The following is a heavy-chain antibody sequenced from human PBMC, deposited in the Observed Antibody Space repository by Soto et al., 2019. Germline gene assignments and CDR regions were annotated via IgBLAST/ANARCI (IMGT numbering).Heavy chain of an antibody. CDR3: ARDLTPVTARD. D-gene: IGHD4-17*01. CDR2: IIPILGIA. J-gene: IGHJ4*02. Sequence: SVKVSCKASGGTFSSYTISWVRQAPGQGLEWMGRIIPILGIANYAQKFQGRVTITADKSTSTAYMELSSLRSEDTAVYYCARDLTPVTARDWGQGTLVSVAS. CDR1: GGTFSSYT. V-gene: IGHV1-69*04.